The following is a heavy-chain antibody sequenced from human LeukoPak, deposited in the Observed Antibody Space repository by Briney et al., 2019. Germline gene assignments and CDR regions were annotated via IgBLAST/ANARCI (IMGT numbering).Heavy chain of an antibody. CDR3: ARAGKRLRFAEYFQH. CDR1: GGSFSGYY. D-gene: IGHD5-12*01. V-gene: IGHV4-34*01. CDR2: INHSGST. J-gene: IGHJ1*01. Sequence: SETLSLTCAVYGGSFSGYYWSWIRQPPGRGLEWIGEINHSGSTNYNPSLKSRVTISVDTSKNQFSLKLSSVTAADTAVYYCARAGKRLRFAEYFQHWGQGTLVTVSS.